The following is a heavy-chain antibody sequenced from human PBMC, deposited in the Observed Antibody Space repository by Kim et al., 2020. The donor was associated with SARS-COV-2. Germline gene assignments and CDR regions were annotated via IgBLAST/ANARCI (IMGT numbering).Heavy chain of an antibody. V-gene: IGHV1-69*13. D-gene: IGHD6-13*01. CDR1: GGTFSSYA. CDR3: ARKPMGIAAAGYYYYGMDV. J-gene: IGHJ6*02. CDR2: IIPIFGTA. Sequence: SVKVSCKASGGTFSSYAISWVRQAPGQGLEWMGGIIPIFGTANYAQKFQGRVTITADESTSTAYMELSSLRSEDTAVYYCARKPMGIAAAGYYYYGMDVWGQGTTVTVSS.